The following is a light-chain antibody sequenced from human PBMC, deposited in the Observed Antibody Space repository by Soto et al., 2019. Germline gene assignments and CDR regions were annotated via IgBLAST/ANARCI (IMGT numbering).Light chain of an antibody. Sequence: ETAMTQSTVTLSLSPGERATLSCRASQTVGDNVAWYRQKPGQPPSLLIYGASTRAPGVPARFSGSGSGTDFILTISSLQSEDFGFYYCQQYNNWPLGTFGQGTRVEI. CDR3: QQYNNWPLGT. V-gene: IGKV3-15*01. CDR1: QTVGDN. J-gene: IGKJ1*01. CDR2: GAS.